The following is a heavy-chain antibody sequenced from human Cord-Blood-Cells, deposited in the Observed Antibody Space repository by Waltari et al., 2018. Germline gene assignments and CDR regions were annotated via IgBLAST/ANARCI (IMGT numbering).Heavy chain of an antibody. J-gene: IGHJ2*01. V-gene: IGHV1-69*01. Sequence: GLEWRGGIIPIFGTANYAQKFPGSVTITADESTSTAYMELSSLRSEDTAVYYCARPDYSNWYFDLWGRGTLVTVSS. CDR2: IIPIFGTA. D-gene: IGHD4-4*01. CDR3: ARPDYSNWYFDL.